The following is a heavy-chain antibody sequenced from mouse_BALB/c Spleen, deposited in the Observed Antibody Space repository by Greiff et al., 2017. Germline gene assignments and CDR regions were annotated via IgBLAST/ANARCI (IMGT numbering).Heavy chain of an antibody. V-gene: IGHV1-69*02. CDR3: ARGGNYALYYAMDY. J-gene: IGHJ4*01. D-gene: IGHD2-1*01. CDR1: GYTFTSYW. Sequence: QVQLQQPGAELVKPGASVKLSCKASGYTFTSYWMHWVKQRPGQGLEWIGEIDPSDSYTNYNQKFKGKATLTVDKSSSTAYMQLSSLTSEDSAVYYCARGGNYALYYAMDYWGQGTSVTVSS. CDR2: IDPSDSYT.